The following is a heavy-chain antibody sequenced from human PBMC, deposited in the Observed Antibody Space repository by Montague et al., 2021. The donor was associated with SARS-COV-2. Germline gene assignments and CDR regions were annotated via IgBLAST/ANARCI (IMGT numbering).Heavy chain of an antibody. CDR1: GFTFSSYA. CDR2: ISISDGNT. J-gene: IGHJ3*02. CDR3: AKDRQLVGDDAFDI. Sequence: LRLSCAASGFTFSSYAMSWVRQAPGKGLGWVSTISISDGNTYYADSVKGRFTISRDKSKNTLYLQMNSLRAEDTAVYYCAKDRQLVGDDAFDIWGQGTMVTVSS. D-gene: IGHD6-13*01. V-gene: IGHV3-23*01.